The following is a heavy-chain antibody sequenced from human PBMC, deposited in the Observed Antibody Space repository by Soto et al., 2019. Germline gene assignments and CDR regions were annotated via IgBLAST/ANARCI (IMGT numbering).Heavy chain of an antibody. CDR3: GRHGGITIIPGGGLLSAFDI. J-gene: IGHJ3*02. Sequence: SETLSLTCTVSGGSISSYYWSWIRQPPGKGLEWIAYTYYSGSTNYNPSLKSRVTTAGDTSKNQFSLKLSSVTAADTAVYYCGRHGGITIIPGGGLLSAFDIWGQGTMVTVSS. CDR2: TYYSGST. V-gene: IGHV4-59*08. CDR1: GGSISSYY. D-gene: IGHD3-22*01.